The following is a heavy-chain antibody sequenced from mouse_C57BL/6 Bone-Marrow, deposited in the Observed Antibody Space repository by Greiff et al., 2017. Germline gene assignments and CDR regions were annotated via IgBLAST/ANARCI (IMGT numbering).Heavy chain of an antibody. J-gene: IGHJ2*01. V-gene: IGHV14-2*01. Sequence: EVQLQQSGAELVKPGASVKLSCTASGFNIKDSYMHWVKQRTEQGLEWIGRIDPEDGETKYAPNFQGKATITADTSSNSAYLQLSSLTSEDTAVYYCARDVLLFDYWGQGTTLTVSS. CDR3: ARDVLLFDY. CDR2: IDPEDGET. CDR1: GFNIKDSY. D-gene: IGHD1-1*01.